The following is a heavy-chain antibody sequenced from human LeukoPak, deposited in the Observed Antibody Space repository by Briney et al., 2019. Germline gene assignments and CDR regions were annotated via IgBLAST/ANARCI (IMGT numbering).Heavy chain of an antibody. J-gene: IGHJ4*02. CDR3: ARGFGAAAGDY. CDR1: GDSISSYY. CDR2: IYTSAIT. Sequence: PTETLSLTCTVPGDSISSYYGSSIRRPAGKGLVWVGRIYTSAITNYNPSRKCRVTMSVDTSKNQFSLKLSSVTAADTAVYYCARGFGAAAGDYCGQGNLVTVSS. V-gene: IGHV4-4*07. D-gene: IGHD6-13*01.